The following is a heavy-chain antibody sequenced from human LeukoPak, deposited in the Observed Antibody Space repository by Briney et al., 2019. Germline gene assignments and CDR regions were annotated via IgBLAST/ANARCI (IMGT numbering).Heavy chain of an antibody. J-gene: IGHJ3*02. V-gene: IGHV1-2*02. CDR3: ARGFGELSPIDAFDI. Sequence: ASVKVSCKASGYTFTGYYMHWVRQAPGQGLEWMGWINPNSGGTNYAQKFQGRVTMTRDTSISTAYMELSRLSSDDTAVYYCARGFGELSPIDAFDIWGQGTMVTVSS. D-gene: IGHD3-10*01. CDR2: INPNSGGT. CDR1: GYTFTGYY.